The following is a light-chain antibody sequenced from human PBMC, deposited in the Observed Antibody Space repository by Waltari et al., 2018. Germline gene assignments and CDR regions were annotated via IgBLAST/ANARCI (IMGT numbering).Light chain of an antibody. CDR3: QQRSNWPIT. V-gene: IGKV3-11*01. CDR2: DAS. Sequence: IVLTQSPSTLSLSGGARATFSCWASQSVSSYLAWYQQKPGQAPRLLIYDASNRATGIPARFSGSGSGTDFTLTISSLEPEDFAVYYCQQRSNWPITFGQGTRLEIK. CDR1: QSVSSY. J-gene: IGKJ5*01.